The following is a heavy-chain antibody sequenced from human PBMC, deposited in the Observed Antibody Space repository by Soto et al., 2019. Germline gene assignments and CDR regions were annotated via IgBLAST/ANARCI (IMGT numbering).Heavy chain of an antibody. D-gene: IGHD5-12*01. CDR3: ARGAYDPPYYYFYMDV. V-gene: IGHV1-69*08. Sequence: QVQLVQSGAEVKKPGSSVRVSCKASGGTFSNFILTWVRQAPGQGLEWMGRIIHILGTITYAQKFQGRVTITADKSSSTAYMELGSLRSEDTAVYYCARGAYDPPYYYFYMDVWGKGTTVTVSS. J-gene: IGHJ6*03. CDR1: GGTFSNFI. CDR2: IIHILGTI.